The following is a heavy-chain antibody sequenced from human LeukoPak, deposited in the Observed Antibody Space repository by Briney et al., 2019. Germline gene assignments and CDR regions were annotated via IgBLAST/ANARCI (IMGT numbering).Heavy chain of an antibody. CDR2: ISWDGSGD. Sequence: PGGSLRLSCAASGFTFDDYAMHWVRQAPGKGLEWDALISWDGSGDYYADSVKGRFIISRDNSQNSLYLQMSNLRSEDTAFYYCAKDTSDLVGGHMLIDYWGQGTLVTVSS. CDR3: AKDTSDLVGGHMLIDY. V-gene: IGHV3-43D*03. J-gene: IGHJ4*02. CDR1: GFTFDDYA. D-gene: IGHD1-26*01.